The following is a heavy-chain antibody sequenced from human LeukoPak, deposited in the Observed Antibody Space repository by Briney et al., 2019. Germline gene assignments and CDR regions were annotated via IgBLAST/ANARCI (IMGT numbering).Heavy chain of an antibody. Sequence: GGSLRLSCTASGLTFSTSGFNWVRQAPGKGLEWVASIGPTGSDRYHADSIKGRLTISRDNANNFLYLQMNSLRAEDTAVYYCATETNGRHYDYWGQGTLLTVSS. D-gene: IGHD1-14*01. CDR2: IGPTGSDR. CDR3: ATETNGRHYDY. V-gene: IGHV3-21*06. CDR1: GLTFSTSG. J-gene: IGHJ4*02.